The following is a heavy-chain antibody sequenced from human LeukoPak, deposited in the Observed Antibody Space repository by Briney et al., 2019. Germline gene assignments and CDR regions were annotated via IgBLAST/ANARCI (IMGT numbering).Heavy chain of an antibody. CDR3: AREWFEPWYFGY. D-gene: IGHD3-22*01. CDR2: IYYSGST. CDR1: GGSISSGSYY. V-gene: IGHV4-61*01. J-gene: IGHJ4*02. Sequence: PSQTLSLTCTVSGGSISSGSYYWSWIRQPPGKGLEWIGYIYYSGSTNYNPSLKSRVTISVDTSKNQFSLKLSSVTAADTAVYYCAREWFEPWYFGYWGQGTLVTVSS.